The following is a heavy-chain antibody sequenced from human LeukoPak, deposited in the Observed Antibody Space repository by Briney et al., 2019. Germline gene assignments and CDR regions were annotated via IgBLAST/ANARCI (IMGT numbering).Heavy chain of an antibody. CDR1: GGSSSSYY. J-gene: IGHJ4*02. V-gene: IGHV4-34*01. D-gene: IGHD1-26*01. CDR2: INHSGST. Sequence: PSETLSLTCSVSGGSSSSYYWSWIRQPPGKGLEWIGEINHSGSTNYNPSLKSRVTISVDTSKNQFSLKLSSVTAADTAVYYCARARGYSGSYFDYWGQGTLVTVSS. CDR3: ARARGYSGSYFDY.